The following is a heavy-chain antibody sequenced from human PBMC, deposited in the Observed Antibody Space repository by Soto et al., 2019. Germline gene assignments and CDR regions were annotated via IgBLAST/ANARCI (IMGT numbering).Heavy chain of an antibody. V-gene: IGHV3-33*01. CDR1: GFTFSSYG. CDR3: ARGRIAARPSWFDP. J-gene: IGHJ5*02. CDR2: IWYDGSNK. Sequence: PGGSLRLSCAASGFTFSSYGMHWVRQAPGKGLEWVAVIWYDGSNKYYADSVKGRFTISRDNSKNTLYLQMNSLRAEDTAVYYCARGRIAARPSWFDPWGQGTLVTVSS. D-gene: IGHD6-6*01.